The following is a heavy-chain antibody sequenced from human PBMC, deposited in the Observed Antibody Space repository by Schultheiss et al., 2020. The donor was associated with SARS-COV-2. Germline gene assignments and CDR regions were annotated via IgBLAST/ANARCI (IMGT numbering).Heavy chain of an antibody. Sequence: SETLSLTCAVSGGSISSGGYSWSWIRQPPGKGLEWIGYIYHSGSTYYNPSLKSRVTISVDRSKNQFSLKLSSVTAADTAVYYCARVPPGTIFGVVPYFDYWGLGTLVTVSS. V-gene: IGHV4-30-2*01. CDR1: GGSISSGGYS. CDR2: IYHSGST. J-gene: IGHJ4*02. D-gene: IGHD3-3*01. CDR3: ARVPPGTIFGVVPYFDY.